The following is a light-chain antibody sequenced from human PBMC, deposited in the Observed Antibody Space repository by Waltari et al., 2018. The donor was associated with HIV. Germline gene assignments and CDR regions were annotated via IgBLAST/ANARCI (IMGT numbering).Light chain of an antibody. J-gene: IGKJ1*01. CDR2: VAS. CDR3: QQSYTAPRT. CDR1: QDVASY. V-gene: IGKV1-39*01. Sequence: DIQLTQSPSSLSASLCDRITINCRASQDVASYLNWYRHRPGTAPQLLIYVASNLQTGVPSRFSASGSGTDFSLTIDGLQREDFATYFCQQSYTAPRTFGLGTKVE.